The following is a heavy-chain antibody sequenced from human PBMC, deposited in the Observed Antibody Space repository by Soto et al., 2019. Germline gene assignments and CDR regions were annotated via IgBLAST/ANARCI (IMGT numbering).Heavy chain of an antibody. Sequence: QVQLVQSGAEVRKPGASVKVSCKASGHTLASYDINWVRQATGQGLEWMGWMTPDSGDTGYAQKFQGRVTMTWDTSITTADMELSSLRSDDTAVYYGARDPFYGRFDSWGQGTLVTVSS. V-gene: IGHV1-8*01. J-gene: IGHJ5*01. CDR2: MTPDSGDT. CDR3: ARDPFYGRFDS. CDR1: GHTLASYD. D-gene: IGHD3-16*01.